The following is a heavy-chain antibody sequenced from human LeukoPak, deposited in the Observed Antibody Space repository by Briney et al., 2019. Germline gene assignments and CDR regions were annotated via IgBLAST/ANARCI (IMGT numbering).Heavy chain of an antibody. J-gene: IGHJ3*02. CDR3: ANYYDSSGLTAGAFDI. CDR1: GFTVSSNY. D-gene: IGHD3-22*01. CDR2: IYSGGST. Sequence: GGSLRLSCAASGFTVSSNYMNWVRQAPGKGLEWVSVIYSGGSTHYADSVKGRFTISRDNSKNTLYLQMNSLTAEDTAVYYCANYYDSSGLTAGAFDIWGQGTMVTVSS. V-gene: IGHV3-53*01.